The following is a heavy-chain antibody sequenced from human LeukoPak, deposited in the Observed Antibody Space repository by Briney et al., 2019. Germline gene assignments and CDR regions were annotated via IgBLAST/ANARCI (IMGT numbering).Heavy chain of an antibody. V-gene: IGHV3-43D*03. Sequence: QAGGSLRLSCAASGFTFDDYAMHWVRQAPGKGLEWVSLISWDGGSPYYADSVKGRFTISRDNSKNSLYLQMNSLRAEDTALYCCAEAGREGYYMDVWGKGTTVTVSS. J-gene: IGHJ6*03. CDR3: AEAGREGYYMDV. CDR1: GFTFDDYA. CDR2: ISWDGGSP.